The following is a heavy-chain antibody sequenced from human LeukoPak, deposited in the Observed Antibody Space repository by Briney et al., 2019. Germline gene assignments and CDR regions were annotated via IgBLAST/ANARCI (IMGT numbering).Heavy chain of an antibody. V-gene: IGHV4-61*01. D-gene: IGHD4-23*01. CDR1: GGSISSSSYY. Sequence: PSETLSLTCTVSGGSISSSSYYWSWIRQPPGKGLEWIGYIYYSGSTNYNPSLKSRVTISVDTSKNQFSLKLSSVTAADTAVYYCARAQTLYYYYYMDVWGKGTTVTVSS. CDR2: IYYSGST. J-gene: IGHJ6*03. CDR3: ARAQTLYYYYYMDV.